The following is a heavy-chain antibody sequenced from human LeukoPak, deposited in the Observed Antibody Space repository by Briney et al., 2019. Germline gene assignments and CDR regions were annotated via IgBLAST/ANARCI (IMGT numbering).Heavy chain of an antibody. J-gene: IGHJ5*02. CDR2: ISSTGSSI. Sequence: SGGSLRLSCAASGFTFRSYSMNWVRQAPGKGLEWVSYISSTGSSIYYADSVKGRFTISRDNSKNTLYLQMNSLRAEDTAVYYCAKGPYSGFSWGQGTLVTVSS. V-gene: IGHV3-48*01. D-gene: IGHD1-26*01. CDR1: GFTFRSYS. CDR3: AKGPYSGFS.